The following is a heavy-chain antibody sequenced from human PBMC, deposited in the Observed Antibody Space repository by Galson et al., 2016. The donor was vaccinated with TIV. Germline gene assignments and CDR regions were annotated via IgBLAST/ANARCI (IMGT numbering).Heavy chain of an antibody. CDR3: ARDDMDYDSSGYMDD. D-gene: IGHD3-22*01. Sequence: SVKVSCKASGYSFSTYGITWVRQAPGQGLQWMGWISGHSGQRKFAEKFQGRVSITAHTSTSTAYMELRSLKADDTAVYYCARDDMDYDSSGYMDDWGQGTLVTVSS. CDR2: ISGHSGQR. V-gene: IGHV1-18*01. J-gene: IGHJ4*02. CDR1: GYSFSTYG.